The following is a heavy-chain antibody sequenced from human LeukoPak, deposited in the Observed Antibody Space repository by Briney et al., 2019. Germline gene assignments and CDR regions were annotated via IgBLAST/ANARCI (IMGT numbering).Heavy chain of an antibody. CDR3: ARAHPFQSNWFDP. Sequence: PSETLSLTCAVYGGSFSGYYRSWLRQPPGKGLEWTGEINHSGSTNYNPSLKSRVTISVDTSKNQFSLKLSSVTAADTAVYYCARAHPFQSNWFDPWGQGTLVTVSS. J-gene: IGHJ5*02. CDR1: GGSFSGYY. CDR2: INHSGST. D-gene: IGHD2-21*01. V-gene: IGHV4-34*01.